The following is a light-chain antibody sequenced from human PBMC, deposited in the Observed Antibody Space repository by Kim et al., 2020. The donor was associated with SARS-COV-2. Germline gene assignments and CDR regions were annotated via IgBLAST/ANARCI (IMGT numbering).Light chain of an antibody. J-gene: IGLJ2*01. CDR3: QAWDSSNVV. CDR2: QDS. CDR1: KLGDKY. V-gene: IGLV3-1*01. Sequence: SYELTQPPSVSVSPGQTASITCSGDKLGDKYACWHQQKPGQSPVLVIYQDSKRPSGIPERFSGSNSGNTATLTISGTQAMDEADYYCQAWDSSNVVFGGGTQLTVL.